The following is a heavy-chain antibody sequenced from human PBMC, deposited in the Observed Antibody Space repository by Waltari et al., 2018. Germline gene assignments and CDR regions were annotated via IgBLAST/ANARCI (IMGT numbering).Heavy chain of an antibody. CDR1: GFTFDDYS. CDR3: AKKNDEVFDRNGLVYDAFDM. J-gene: IGHJ3*02. D-gene: IGHD3-22*01. V-gene: IGHV3-9*01. Sequence: EVQLVESGGGLVQPGRSLRLSCVASGFTFDDYSMQWVRQAPGKGLGLGAGGNWNSGSIGYWDSVKGRFTISRDNARNSLYLQMSGLTSEDTALYYCAKKNDEVFDRNGLVYDAFDMWGQGTMVTVSS. CDR2: GNWNSGSI.